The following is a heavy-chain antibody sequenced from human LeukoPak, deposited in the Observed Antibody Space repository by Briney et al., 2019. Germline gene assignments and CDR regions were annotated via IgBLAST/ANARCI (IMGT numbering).Heavy chain of an antibody. D-gene: IGHD6-13*01. J-gene: IGHJ4*02. Sequence: GGSLRLSCAASGFTFNNYAMNWVRQAPGKGLEWVAFIRFDGSNKYYADSVKGRFTISRDNSKNTLYLQMNSLRAEDTAVYYCATGSVRYSASWYSQEGDYWGQGTLVTVSS. CDR2: IRFDGSNK. CDR3: ATGSVRYSASWYSQEGDY. CDR1: GFTFNNYA. V-gene: IGHV3-30*02.